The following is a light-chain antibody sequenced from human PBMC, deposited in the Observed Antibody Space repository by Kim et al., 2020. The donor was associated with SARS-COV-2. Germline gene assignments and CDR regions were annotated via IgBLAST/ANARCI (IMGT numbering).Light chain of an antibody. Sequence: QSVRSADTGTSSDVGGYNYVSCYQQHPGKAPKLMIYDVSKRPSGVPDRFSGSKSGNTASLTISGLQAEDEADYYCCSYAGSYTSYVFGTGTKVTVL. V-gene: IGLV2-11*01. CDR2: DVS. J-gene: IGLJ1*01. CDR3: CSYAGSYTSYV. CDR1: SSDVGGYNY.